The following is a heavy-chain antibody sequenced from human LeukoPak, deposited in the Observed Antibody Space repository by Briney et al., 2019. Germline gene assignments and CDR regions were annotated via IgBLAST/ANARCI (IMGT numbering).Heavy chain of an antibody. V-gene: IGHV3-33*01. D-gene: IGHD2-15*01. Sequence: PGGSLRLSCAASGFTFSSYGMHWVRQAPGKGLEWVAVIWYDGSNKYYADSVKGRFTISRENAKNSLYLQMNSLRAGDTAVYYCARYCSGVSCYPGYGMDVWGQGTTVTVSS. CDR2: IWYDGSNK. J-gene: IGHJ6*02. CDR1: GFTFSSYG. CDR3: ARYCSGVSCYPGYGMDV.